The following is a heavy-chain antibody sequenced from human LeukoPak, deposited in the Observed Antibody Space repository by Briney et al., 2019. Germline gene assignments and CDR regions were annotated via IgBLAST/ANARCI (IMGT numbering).Heavy chain of an antibody. D-gene: IGHD6-19*01. CDR3: ARYSSGWPRSDYFDY. CDR1: GYTFTSYD. CDR2: MNPNSGNT. Sequence: GASVKVSCKASGYTFTSYDINWVRQATGQGLEWMGWMNPNSGNTGYAQKFQGRVTITADESTSTAYMELSSLRSEDTAVYYCARYSSGWPRSDYFDYWGQGTLVTVSS. V-gene: IGHV1-8*01. J-gene: IGHJ4*02.